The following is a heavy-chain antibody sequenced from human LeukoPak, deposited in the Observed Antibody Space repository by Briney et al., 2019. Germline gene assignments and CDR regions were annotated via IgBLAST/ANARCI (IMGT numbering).Heavy chain of an antibody. Sequence: PSETLSLTCTVSGGSISSYYWSWIRQPPGKGLEWIGYIYYSGSTNYNPSLKSRVTISVDTPKNQFSLKLSSVTAADTAVYYCARAPRGGMVTQFDYWGRGTLVTVSS. V-gene: IGHV4-59*01. CDR1: GGSISSYY. J-gene: IGHJ4*02. CDR2: IYYSGST. D-gene: IGHD2-21*02. CDR3: ARAPRGGMVTQFDY.